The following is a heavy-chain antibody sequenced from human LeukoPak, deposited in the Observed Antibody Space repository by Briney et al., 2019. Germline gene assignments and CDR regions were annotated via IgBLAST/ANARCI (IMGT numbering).Heavy chain of an antibody. J-gene: IGHJ3*02. V-gene: IGHV4-31*03. D-gene: IGHD3-9*01. CDR2: IYYSGST. CDR1: GGSISSGGYY. Sequence: PSETLSLTCTVSGGSISSGGYYWSWIRQHPGKGLEWIGYIYYSGSTYYNPSLKSRVTISVDTSKNQFSLKLSSVTAADTAVYYCASHVLRYFDWTGDAFDIWGQGTMVTVSS. CDR3: ASHVLRYFDWTGDAFDI.